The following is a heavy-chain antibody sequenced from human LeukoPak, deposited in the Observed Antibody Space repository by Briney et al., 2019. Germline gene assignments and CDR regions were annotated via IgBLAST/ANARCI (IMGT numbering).Heavy chain of an antibody. D-gene: IGHD3-22*01. Sequence: PGGSLRLSCAVSGFTFSNYWMTWVRQTPGQGLEWVANINEDGSVKYYLDSGKGRFTISRDNAKNSLYLQMNTLRADDTAVYYCARDFSPGEAGRYYYDAFDIWGQGTMVTVSS. CDR3: ARDFSPGEAGRYYYDAFDI. CDR1: GFTFSNYW. J-gene: IGHJ3*02. V-gene: IGHV3-7*01. CDR2: INEDGSVK.